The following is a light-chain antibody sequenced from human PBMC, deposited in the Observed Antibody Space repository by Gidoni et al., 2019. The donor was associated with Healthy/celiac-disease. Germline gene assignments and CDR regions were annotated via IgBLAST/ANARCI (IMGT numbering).Light chain of an antibody. V-gene: IGKV3-20*01. CDR1: QSVSSSY. J-gene: IGKJ4*01. CDR2: GAS. Sequence: EIVLTQSPGTLSLSPGERATISFRVSQSVSSSYLAWYQQKPGQAPRLLIYGASSRATGIPDRFSGSGSGTDFTLTISRLEPEDFAVYYCQQYGSSPLTFGGGTKVEIK. CDR3: QQYGSSPLT.